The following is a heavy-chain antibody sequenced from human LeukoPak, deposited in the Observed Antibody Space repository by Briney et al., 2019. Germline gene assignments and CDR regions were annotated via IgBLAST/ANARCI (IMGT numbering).Heavy chain of an antibody. V-gene: IGHV3-20*04. Sequence: GSLRLSCATSGFTFDDYALSWVRQDPGKGLEWVSSITRNGGSTAYAESVKGRFTISRDNARNSLYLQMNSLRAEDTALYYCARTQIGYCSGTSCTLYYFDYWGQGTLVTVSS. CDR2: ITRNGGST. CDR3: ARTQIGYCSGTSCTLYYFDY. D-gene: IGHD2-2*01. CDR1: GFTFDDYA. J-gene: IGHJ4*02.